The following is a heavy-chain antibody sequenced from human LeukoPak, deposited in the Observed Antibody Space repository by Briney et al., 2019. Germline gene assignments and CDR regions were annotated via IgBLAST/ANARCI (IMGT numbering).Heavy chain of an antibody. V-gene: IGHV1-18*01. CDR2: ISAYSGHT. D-gene: IGHD3-22*01. CDR3: ARRQNYYESSGYHYP. Sequence: ASVKVSCKASGYTFSNYGISWVRQAPGQGLEWMGWISAYSGHTNYAQKLQGRVTMTTDTSTNTAYMELRTLRSDDTAVYYCARRQNYYESSGYHYPWGQGTLVTVSS. J-gene: IGHJ5*02. CDR1: GYTFSNYG.